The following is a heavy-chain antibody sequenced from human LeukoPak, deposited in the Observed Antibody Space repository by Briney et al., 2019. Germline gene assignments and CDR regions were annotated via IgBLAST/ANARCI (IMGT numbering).Heavy chain of an antibody. J-gene: IGHJ4*02. CDR2: ISYDGSNT. CDR1: GFTFRNYG. Sequence: GRSLRLSCAASGFTFRNYGMHWVRRAPGKGLEWVATISYDGSNTYYAGSVKGRFTISRDNSKNTLYLQINSLRAEDTAMYYCASLRYSASYYADYWGQGTLVTVSS. V-gene: IGHV3-30*03. CDR3: ASLRYSASYYADY. D-gene: IGHD1-26*01.